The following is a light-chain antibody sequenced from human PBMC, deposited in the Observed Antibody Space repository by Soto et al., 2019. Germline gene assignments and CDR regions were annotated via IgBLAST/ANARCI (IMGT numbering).Light chain of an antibody. Sequence: EIVLTQSPATLSLSPGERATLSCRASQSVSSYLAWYKQKPGQAPRLLIYGASARATGFPARFSGSGSGTEFTLTISSLQSEDFEVYYCQQYNNWPITFGQGTRLEIK. J-gene: IGKJ5*01. CDR1: QSVSSY. CDR2: GAS. CDR3: QQYNNWPIT. V-gene: IGKV3-15*01.